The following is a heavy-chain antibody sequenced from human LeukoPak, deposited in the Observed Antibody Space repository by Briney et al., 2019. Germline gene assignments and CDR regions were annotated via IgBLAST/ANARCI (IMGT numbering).Heavy chain of an antibody. CDR2: ISYDGSNK. Sequence: GGSLRLSCAASGFTVSSNYMSWVRQAPGKGLEWVAVISYDGSNKYYADSVKGRFTISRDNSKNTLYLQMNSLRAEDTAVYYCARDGAAAGKGGFDYWGQGTLVTVSS. V-gene: IGHV3-30-3*01. CDR3: ARDGAAAGKGGFDY. D-gene: IGHD6-13*01. J-gene: IGHJ4*02. CDR1: GFTVSSNY.